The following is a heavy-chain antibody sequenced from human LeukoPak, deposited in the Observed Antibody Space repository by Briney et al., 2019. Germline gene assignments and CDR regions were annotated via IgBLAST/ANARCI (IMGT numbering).Heavy chain of an antibody. CDR3: ARDGGSGSYYNWFDP. CDR2: IYHSGST. V-gene: IGHV4-39*07. D-gene: IGHD3-10*01. J-gene: IGHJ5*02. CDR1: GGSISSSSYY. Sequence: SETLSLTCTVSGGSISSSSYYWGWIRQPPGKGLEWIGSIYHSGSTYYNPSLKSRVTISVDTSKNQFSLKLSSVTAADTAVYYCARDGGSGSYYNWFDPWGQGTLVTVSS.